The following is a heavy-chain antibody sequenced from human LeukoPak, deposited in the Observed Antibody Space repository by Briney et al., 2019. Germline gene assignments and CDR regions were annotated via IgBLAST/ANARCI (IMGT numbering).Heavy chain of an antibody. V-gene: IGHV5-51*01. CDR2: IYPGDSDT. CDR3: ARGGVWNYYDSRDWFDP. D-gene: IGHD3-22*01. CDR1: GYSFTSYW. Sequence: GESLKISCKGSGYSFTSYWIGWVRQMPGKGLEWMGIIYPGDSDTRYSPSFQGKVTISADKSISTAYLQWSSLKASDTAMYYCARGGVWNYYDSRDWFDPWGQVTLVTVSS. J-gene: IGHJ5*02.